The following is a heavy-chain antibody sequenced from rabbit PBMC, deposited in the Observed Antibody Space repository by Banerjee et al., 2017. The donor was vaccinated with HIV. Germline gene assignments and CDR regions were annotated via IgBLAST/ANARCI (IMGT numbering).Heavy chain of an antibody. CDR2: ISTGDGST. CDR3: ARYVYSSGSNL. J-gene: IGHJ4*01. Sequence: LQESGGGLFQPGGSLALTCTASGFTLSNYWMCWVRQAPGKGLEWIGYISTGDGSTWYASWAKGRFTISKTSTTVTLQMTSLTAADTATYFCARYVYSSGSNLWGQGTLVTVS. CDR1: GFTLSNYW. V-gene: IGHV1S42*01. D-gene: IGHD4-1*01.